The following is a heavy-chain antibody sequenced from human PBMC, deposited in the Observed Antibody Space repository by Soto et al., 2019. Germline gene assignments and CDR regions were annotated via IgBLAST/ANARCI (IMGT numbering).Heavy chain of an antibody. Sequence: VEFRRLACAASGFTFRSYGMHWVRQAPGKGVEWVAVISYDGSNKYYADSVKGRFTISRDNSKNTLYLQMNSRRAEDTAVYCCWKVPNIVATIVYYLDYWGQGTRVTVSS. CDR2: ISYDGSNK. D-gene: IGHD5-12*01. CDR1: GFTFRSYG. V-gene: IGHV3-30*18. J-gene: IGHJ4*02. CDR3: WKVPNIVATIVYYLDY.